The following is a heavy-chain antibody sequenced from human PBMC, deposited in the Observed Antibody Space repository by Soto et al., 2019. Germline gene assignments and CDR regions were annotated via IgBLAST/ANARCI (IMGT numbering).Heavy chain of an antibody. D-gene: IGHD3-9*01. CDR3: ARDVGLDSDDFFAY. J-gene: IGHJ4*02. V-gene: IGHV3-23*01. Sequence: GGSLRLSCTASGFTFTSYGMGWVRQAPGKGLQWVSTIRGDGGQTHYTDSVKGRFSISRDNSKNTVYLQMDSLRAEDTAMYFCARDVGLDSDDFFAYWGQGTQVTVS. CDR1: GFTFTSYG. CDR2: IRGDGGQT.